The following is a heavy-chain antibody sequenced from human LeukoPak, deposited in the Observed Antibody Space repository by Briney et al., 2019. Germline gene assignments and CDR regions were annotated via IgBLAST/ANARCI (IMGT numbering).Heavy chain of an antibody. CDR3: ATVAGRSTWYALDH. Sequence: ASVKVSCKASGYTFTEHYLHWVRQAPGQGLEWMGRINPKRGDTDYAQKFQGRVTMTRDTSISTASMELSRLRSDDTAVYHCATVAGRSTWYALDHWGQGSLVTVSS. D-gene: IGHD2-2*01. V-gene: IGHV1-2*06. CDR1: GYTFTEHY. CDR2: INPKRGDT. J-gene: IGHJ4*02.